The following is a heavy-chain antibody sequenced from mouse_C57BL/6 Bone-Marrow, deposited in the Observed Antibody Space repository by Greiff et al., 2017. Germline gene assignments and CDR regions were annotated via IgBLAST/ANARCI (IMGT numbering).Heavy chain of an antibody. Sequence: QVQLQQPGAELVMPGASVKLSCKASGYTFPSYWMHWVKQRPGHGLAWIGALDPSASYTNYNQKVKGKSTLTVDKSSSTAYMQLSSLTSEDSAVDYCARRSPFSLTDWGQGTTLTVSA. D-gene: IGHD2-13*01. CDR2: LDPSASYT. V-gene: IGHV1-69*01. J-gene: IGHJ2*01. CDR3: ARRSPFSLTD. CDR1: GYTFPSYW.